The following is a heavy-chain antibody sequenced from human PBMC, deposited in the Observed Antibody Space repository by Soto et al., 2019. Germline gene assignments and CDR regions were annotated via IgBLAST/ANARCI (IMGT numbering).Heavy chain of an antibody. CDR2: INPNSGGT. V-gene: IGHV1-2*02. CDR1: GYTFTGYY. Sequence: AASVKVSCKASGYTFTGYYMHWVRQAPGQGLEWMGWINPNSGGTNYAQKFQGRVTMTRDTSISTAYMELSRLRSDDTAVYYCARDLVAYYYVKLRGYYFDYWGQGTLVTVSS. CDR3: ARDLVAYYYVKLRGYYFDY. D-gene: IGHD3-10*02. J-gene: IGHJ4*02.